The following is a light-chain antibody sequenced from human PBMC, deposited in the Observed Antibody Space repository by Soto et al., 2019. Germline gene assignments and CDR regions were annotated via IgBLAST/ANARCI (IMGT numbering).Light chain of an antibody. CDR3: QQLKSYPQT. V-gene: IGKV1-9*01. CDR1: QGISSY. J-gene: IGKJ1*01. Sequence: DIQLTQSPSFLSASVGDRFTSTCRASQGISSYLAWYQKKPGKAPKLLMYAASTMQSGVPARFSGSGSGTEFTLTISSLQPEDFATYYCQQLKSYPQTFGQGTKVDTK. CDR2: AAS.